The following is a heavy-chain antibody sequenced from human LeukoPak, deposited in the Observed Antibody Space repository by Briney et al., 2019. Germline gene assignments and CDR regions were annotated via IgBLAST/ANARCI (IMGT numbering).Heavy chain of an antibody. V-gene: IGHV3-74*01. J-gene: IGHJ4*02. Sequence: GGSLRLSCAASGFTFRNYAMTWVRQAPGKGLVWVSRINTDGSSSTYADSVKGRFTISRDNAKLYLQMNSLRAEDTAVYYCVREADVAVAFDYWGQGTLVTVSS. D-gene: IGHD6-19*01. CDR3: VREADVAVAFDY. CDR2: INTDGSSS. CDR1: GFTFRNYA.